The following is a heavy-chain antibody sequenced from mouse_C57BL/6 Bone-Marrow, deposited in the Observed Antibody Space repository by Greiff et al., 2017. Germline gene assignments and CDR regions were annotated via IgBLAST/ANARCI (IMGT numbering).Heavy chain of an antibody. J-gene: IGHJ2*01. CDR2: IDPSDSYT. CDR1: GYTFTSYW. Sequence: QVQLQQPGAELVMPGASVKLSCKASGYTFTSYWMHWVKQRPGQGLEWIGEIDPSDSYTNYNHKFKGKSTLTVDKSSSTAYMQLSSLTSEDSAVYYCARDFFDYWGQGTTLTVSS. V-gene: IGHV1-69*01. CDR3: ARDFFDY.